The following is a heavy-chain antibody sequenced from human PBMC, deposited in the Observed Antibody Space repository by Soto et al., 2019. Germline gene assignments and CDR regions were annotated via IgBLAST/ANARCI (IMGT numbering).Heavy chain of an antibody. J-gene: IGHJ4*02. CDR2: IIPIFGTS. CDR3: SRGDDFWSASY. V-gene: IGHV1-69*01. Sequence: QVQLVQSGAEVKKPGSSVKVSCKASGGTFRSYAIIWVRQDPGQGLEWMGGIIPIFGTSNYAQKFQGRVTLTTDEATGTAYMELSSLRSEDPAVYSCSRGDDFWSASYSGQGGMVIVSS. D-gene: IGHD3-3*01. CDR1: GGTFRSYA.